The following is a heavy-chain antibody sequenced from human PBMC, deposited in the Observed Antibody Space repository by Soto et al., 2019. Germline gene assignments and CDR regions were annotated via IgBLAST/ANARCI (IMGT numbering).Heavy chain of an antibody. Sequence: ASVKVSCKASGYTFTSYAMHWVRQAPGQRLEWMGWINAGNGNTKYSQKFQGRVTITRDTSASTAYMELSSLRSEDTAVYYCARDFSRYFWSGYNWFDPWGQGTLVTVSS. CDR3: ARDFSRYFWSGYNWFDP. V-gene: IGHV1-3*01. CDR2: INAGNGNT. J-gene: IGHJ5*02. CDR1: GYTFTSYA. D-gene: IGHD3-3*01.